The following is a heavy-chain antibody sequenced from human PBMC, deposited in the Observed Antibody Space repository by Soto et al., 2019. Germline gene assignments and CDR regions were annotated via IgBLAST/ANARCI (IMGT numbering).Heavy chain of an antibody. CDR3: ARGSTYSYGYKDWFDP. CDR2: IYYSGST. V-gene: IGHV4-61*08. Sequence: ETLSLTCNVSGGSISSGDYYWSWIRQPPGKGLEWIGYIYYSGSTNYNPSLKSRVTISVDTSKNQFSLKLSSVTAADTAVHYCARGSTYSYGYKDWFDPWGQGTLVTVSS. D-gene: IGHD5-18*01. CDR1: GGSISSGDYY. J-gene: IGHJ5*02.